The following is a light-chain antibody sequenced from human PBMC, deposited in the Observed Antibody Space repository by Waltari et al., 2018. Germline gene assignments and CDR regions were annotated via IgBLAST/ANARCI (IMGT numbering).Light chain of an antibody. CDR2: YPF. Sequence: EVVLTQSPGTLSLSPGERATLSCRASQSVNSNYLAWYQQRPGQAPSLLLSYPFTRATGIPDRFRGSGSGTDFTLTITRLEPEDFAVYFCQQYGPSPWTFGQGTRVEFK. J-gene: IGKJ1*01. CDR1: QSVNSNY. V-gene: IGKV3-20*01. CDR3: QQYGPSPWT.